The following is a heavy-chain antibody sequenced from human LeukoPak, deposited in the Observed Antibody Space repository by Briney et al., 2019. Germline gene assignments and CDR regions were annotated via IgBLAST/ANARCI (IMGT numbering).Heavy chain of an antibody. CDR1: GGSISSGSYY. Sequence: PSETLSLTCTVSGGSISSGSYYWSWIRQPAGKGLEWIGRIYTSGSTNYNPSLKSRVTISVDMSKNQFSLELSFVTAADTAVYYCARGPASGSNFAWFDPWGQGTLVTVSS. CDR2: IYTSGST. D-gene: IGHD3-10*01. V-gene: IGHV4-61*02. J-gene: IGHJ5*02. CDR3: ARGPASGSNFAWFDP.